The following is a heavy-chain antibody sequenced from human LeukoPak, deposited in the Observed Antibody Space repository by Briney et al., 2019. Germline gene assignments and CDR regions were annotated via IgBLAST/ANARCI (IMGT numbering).Heavy chain of an antibody. Sequence: PGGSLRLSCAASGFTLSTYAMSWVRQTPGKGLEWVAATSSSDAGTYHADSVKGRFTISRDNAKTSLHLQMNSLRADDTAVYYCARDLNGDYPEDSLDIWGPGTMVTVSS. V-gene: IGHV3-21*06. D-gene: IGHD4-17*01. CDR2: TSSSDAGT. J-gene: IGHJ3*02. CDR3: ARDLNGDYPEDSLDI. CDR1: GFTLSTYA.